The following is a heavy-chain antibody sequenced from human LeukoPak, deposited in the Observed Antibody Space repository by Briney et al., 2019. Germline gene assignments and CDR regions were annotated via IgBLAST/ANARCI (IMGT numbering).Heavy chain of an antibody. CDR2: IRPDGSEG. Sequence: QPGGSLRLSCTTSGITFSNSWMSWVRQAPGKGLEWVATIRPDGSEGYYADCVRGRFTISRDNSKNSFYLQMNSLRAEDTAVYYCARWRNYCDSSGYSDYWGQGTLVTVSS. V-gene: IGHV3-7*01. J-gene: IGHJ4*02. D-gene: IGHD3-22*01. CDR1: GITFSNSW. CDR3: ARWRNYCDSSGYSDY.